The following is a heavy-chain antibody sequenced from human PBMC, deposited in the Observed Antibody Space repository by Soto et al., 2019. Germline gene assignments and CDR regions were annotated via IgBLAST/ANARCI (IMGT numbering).Heavy chain of an antibody. CDR2: IYNSGST. D-gene: IGHD1-20*01. CDR3: ARDDNGWFDP. J-gene: IGHJ5*02. CDR1: GGSINSYY. V-gene: IGHV4-59*01. Sequence: SETLSLTCTVSGGSINSYYWNWIRQPPGRGLEWIGYIYNSGSTNYNPSLRSRVTISEDTSKNQFSLKLSSVTAADTAVYYCARDDNGWFDPWGQGTLVTVSS.